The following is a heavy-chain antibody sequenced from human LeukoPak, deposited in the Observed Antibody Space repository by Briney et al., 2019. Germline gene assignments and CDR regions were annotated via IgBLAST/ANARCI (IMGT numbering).Heavy chain of an antibody. CDR1: GFTFGDYS. CDR2: ISDSSSTI. V-gene: IGHV3-48*01. D-gene: IGHD1-7*01. CDR3: ARSRHELELRYLFDF. Sequence: LSGGSLRLSCAASGFTFGDYSMNWVRQAPGKGLEWLSYISDSSSTIYYADSAKGRFTISRDNAKNSLYLQMNSLRAEDTAVYYCARSRHELELRYLFDFWGQGTLVTVSS. J-gene: IGHJ4*02.